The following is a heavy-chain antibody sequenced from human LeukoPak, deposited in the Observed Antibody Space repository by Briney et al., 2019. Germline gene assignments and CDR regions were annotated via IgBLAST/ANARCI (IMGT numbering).Heavy chain of an antibody. D-gene: IGHD3-22*01. CDR3: ARRVSSGYYFGDEFDY. CDR1: GYTFTSYG. CDR2: ISAYNGNT. Sequence: GASVKVSCKASGYTFTSYGISWVRQAPGQGLEWMGWISAYNGNTNYAQKLQGRVTMTTDTSTSTAYMELRSLRSDDTAVYYCARRVSSGYYFGDEFDYWGQGTLVTVSS. V-gene: IGHV1-18*01. J-gene: IGHJ4*02.